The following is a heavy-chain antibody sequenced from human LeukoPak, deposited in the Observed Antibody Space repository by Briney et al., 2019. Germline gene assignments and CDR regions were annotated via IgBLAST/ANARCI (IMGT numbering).Heavy chain of an antibody. J-gene: IGHJ4*02. D-gene: IGHD3-10*01. CDR2: ISYDGSNK. V-gene: IGHV3-30-3*01. CDR3: ARGRGVRLPLDY. Sequence: GGTLRLSCAASGFTFSSYAMHWVRQAPGKGREWVAVISYDGSNKYYADSVKGRFTISRDNSKNTLYLQMNSLRAEDTAVYYCARGRGVRLPLDYWGQGTLVTVSS. CDR1: GFTFSSYA.